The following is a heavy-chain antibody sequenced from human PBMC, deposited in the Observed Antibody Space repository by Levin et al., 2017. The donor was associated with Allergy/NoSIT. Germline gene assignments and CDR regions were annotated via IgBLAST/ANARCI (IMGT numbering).Heavy chain of an antibody. V-gene: IGHV3-23*01. J-gene: IGHJ4*02. Sequence: GGSLRLSCAASGFTFSSYAMSWVRQAPGKGLEWVSSIISSGGTTYYPDSVKGRFTISRDNSKNTLYLQMNTLRAEDTAVYYCASRDWYSYQVWGQGTLVTVSS. CDR2: IISSGGTT. D-gene: IGHD2-21*02. CDR1: GFTFSSYA. CDR3: ASRDWYSYQV.